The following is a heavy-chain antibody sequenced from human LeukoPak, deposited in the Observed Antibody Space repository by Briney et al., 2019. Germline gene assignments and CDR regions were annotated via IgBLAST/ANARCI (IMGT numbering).Heavy chain of an antibody. D-gene: IGHD3-10*01. CDR3: ASLNYYGSGSYYNEIDY. J-gene: IGHJ4*02. Sequence: SVKVSCKASGGTFSSYAISWVRQAPGQGLGWMGRIIPILGIANYAQKFQGRVTITADKSTSTAYMELSSLRSEDTAVYYCASLNYYGSGSYYNEIDYWGQGTLVTVSS. V-gene: IGHV1-69*04. CDR1: GGTFSSYA. CDR2: IIPILGIA.